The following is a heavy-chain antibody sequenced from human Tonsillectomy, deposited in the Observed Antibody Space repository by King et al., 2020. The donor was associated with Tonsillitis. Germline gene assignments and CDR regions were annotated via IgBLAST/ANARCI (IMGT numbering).Heavy chain of an antibody. V-gene: IGHV1-24*01. Sequence: QLVQSGAEVKKPGASVKVSCKVSGYTLTDLSMHWVRQAPGKGLEWMGGFDPEDGETIYAQKFQGRVTMTEDTSTDTAYMELSSLRSEDTAVYYCATGNSSGWDERVTAFDIWGQGTTVTVSP. D-gene: IGHD6-19*01. CDR2: FDPEDGET. CDR3: ATGNSSGWDERVTAFDI. J-gene: IGHJ3*02. CDR1: GYTLTDLS.